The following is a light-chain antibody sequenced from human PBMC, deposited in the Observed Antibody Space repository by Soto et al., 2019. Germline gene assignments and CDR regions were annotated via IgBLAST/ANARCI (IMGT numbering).Light chain of an antibody. V-gene: IGLV2-14*01. CDR2: EVT. J-gene: IGLJ3*02. CDR3: AAWDDSLSGSWV. Sequence: QSVLTQPASVSGSPGQSITISCTGTSSDVGGYNYVSWYQHHPGKAPKLMIYEVTNRPSGVSNRFSGSKSGNTASLTISGLQAEDEADYYCAAWDDSLSGSWVFGGGTKLTVL. CDR1: SSDVGGYNY.